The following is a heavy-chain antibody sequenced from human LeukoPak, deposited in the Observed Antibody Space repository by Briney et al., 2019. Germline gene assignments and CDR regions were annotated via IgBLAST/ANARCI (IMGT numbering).Heavy chain of an antibody. V-gene: IGHV4-59*01. J-gene: IGHJ4*02. D-gene: IGHD3-22*01. CDR3: ARYYDSSGYPFFDY. CDR1: GGSISSYY. Sequence: SETLSLTCTVSGGSISSYYWSWIRQPPGKGLEWIGYIYYSGSTNYNPSHKSRVTISVDTSKNQFSLKLSSVTAADTAVYYCARYYDSSGYPFFDYWGQGTLVTVSS. CDR2: IYYSGST.